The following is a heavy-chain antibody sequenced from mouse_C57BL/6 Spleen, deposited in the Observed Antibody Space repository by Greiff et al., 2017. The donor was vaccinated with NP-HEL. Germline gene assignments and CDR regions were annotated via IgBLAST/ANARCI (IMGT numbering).Heavy chain of an antibody. J-gene: IGHJ2*01. D-gene: IGHD1-1*01. CDR3: ARGHYYGSYYFDY. CDR1: GYSITSGYY. V-gene: IGHV3-6*01. Sequence: EVKLMESGPGLVKPSQSLSLTCSVTGYSITSGYYWNWIRQFPGNKLEWMGYISYDGSNNYNPSLKNRISITRDTSKNQFFLKLNSVTTEDTATYYCARGHYYGSYYFDYWGQGTTLTVSS. CDR2: ISYDGSN.